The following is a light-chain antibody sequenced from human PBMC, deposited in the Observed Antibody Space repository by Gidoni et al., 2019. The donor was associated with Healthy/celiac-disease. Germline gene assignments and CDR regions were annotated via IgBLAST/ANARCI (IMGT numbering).Light chain of an antibody. CDR3: QQSYSTPRT. V-gene: IGKV1-39*01. J-gene: IGKJ1*01. CDR1: QRISSY. CDR2: AAY. Sequence: DIHMTPPPSSRAASLGDRVTITCRASQRISSYLNWYQQKPGKAPKLLIYAAYSFQSGVPSRFSGSGSGTDFTLTISSLQPEDFATYYCQQSYSTPRTFGQGTKVEIK.